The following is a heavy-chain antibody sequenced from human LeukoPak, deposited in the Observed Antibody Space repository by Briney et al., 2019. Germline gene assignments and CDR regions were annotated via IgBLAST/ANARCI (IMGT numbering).Heavy chain of an antibody. CDR1: GYTFTGYY. CDR3: ARGQHITIFGVVQGLMDV. J-gene: IGHJ6*02. D-gene: IGHD3-3*01. Sequence: ASVKVSCKASGYTFTGYYMHWVRQAPGQGLEWMGWINPNSGGTNYAQKFQGRVTMTRDTSISTAYMELSRLRSDDTAVYYCARGQHITIFGVVQGLMDVWGQGTTVTVSS. V-gene: IGHV1-2*02. CDR2: INPNSGGT.